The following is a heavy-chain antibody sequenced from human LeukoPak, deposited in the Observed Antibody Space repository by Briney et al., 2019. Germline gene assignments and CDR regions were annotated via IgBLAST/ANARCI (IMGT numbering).Heavy chain of an antibody. CDR1: GFSISTSGMC. CDR3: TRTTPYGNYVAFDI. J-gene: IGHJ3*02. D-gene: IGHD1-7*01. CDR2: IDWDDDE. Sequence: YGPALVKPTHTLTLTCTFSGFSISTSGMCVSWNRQPPRKALECLARIDWDDDEHYSTSLKTRLTISKDTSKNQVVLTMTNMDPVDTATYYCTRTTPYGNYVAFDIWGQGTMVTVSS. V-gene: IGHV2-70*11.